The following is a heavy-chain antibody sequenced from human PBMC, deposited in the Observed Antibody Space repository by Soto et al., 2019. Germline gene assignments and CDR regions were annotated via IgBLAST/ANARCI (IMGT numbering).Heavy chain of an antibody. CDR3: AKDEVVVVIASIWYFDL. Sequence: LXLSXAASXVTXXSXAMSWVRXAQEKGLERVSAFSVSGGSTYYADSVKGRFTISRDNSKNTLYLQMNSLRAEDTAVYYCAKDEVVVVIASIWYFDLWGRGTLVTVSS. CDR2: FSVSGGST. D-gene: IGHD2-21*01. CDR1: XVTXXSXA. J-gene: IGHJ2*01. V-gene: IGHV3-23*01.